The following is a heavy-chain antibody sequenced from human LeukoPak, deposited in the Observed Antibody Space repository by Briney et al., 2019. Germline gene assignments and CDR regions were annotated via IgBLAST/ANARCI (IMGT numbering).Heavy chain of an antibody. CDR3: ARDYCSSTSCSLYYYYGMDV. Sequence: GGSLRLSCAASGFTFSSYAMHWVRQAPGKGLEWVAVISYDGSNKYYADSVKGRFTISRDNSKNTLYLQMNSLRAEDTAVYYCARDYCSSTSCSLYYYYGMDVWGQGTTVTVSS. V-gene: IGHV3-30-3*01. D-gene: IGHD2-2*01. CDR1: GFTFSSYA. CDR2: ISYDGSNK. J-gene: IGHJ6*02.